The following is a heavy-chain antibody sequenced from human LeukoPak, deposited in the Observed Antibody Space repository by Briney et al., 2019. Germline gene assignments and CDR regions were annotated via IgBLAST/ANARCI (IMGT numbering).Heavy chain of an antibody. J-gene: IGHJ5*02. D-gene: IGHD3-22*01. CDR1: GFTFSSYG. V-gene: IGHV3-30*18. Sequence: PGGSLRLSCAASGFTFSSYGMHWVRQAPGKGLEWVAVISYDGSNKYYADSVKGRFTISRDNSKNTLYLQMNSLRAEDTAVYYCAKDLDYYDSSGRSHNWFDPWGQGTLVTVSS. CDR3: AKDLDYYDSSGRSHNWFDP. CDR2: ISYDGSNK.